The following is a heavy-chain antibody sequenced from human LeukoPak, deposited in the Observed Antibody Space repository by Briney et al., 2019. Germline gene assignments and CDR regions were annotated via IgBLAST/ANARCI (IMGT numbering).Heavy chain of an antibody. CDR3: ARTTSMNYVGDAFHI. D-gene: IGHD1-7*01. Sequence: GGSLRLSCAASGFTFSSYWFHWVRQAPGKGLVWVSRINSDGSGTTYADSVKDRFTISRDNAKSTLFLQMNSLRAEDTALYYCARTTSMNYVGDAFHIWGQGTMVTVSS. V-gene: IGHV3-74*01. CDR1: GFTFSSYW. J-gene: IGHJ3*02. CDR2: INSDGSGT.